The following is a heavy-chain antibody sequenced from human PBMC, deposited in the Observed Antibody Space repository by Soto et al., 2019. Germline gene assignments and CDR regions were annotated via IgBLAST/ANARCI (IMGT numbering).Heavy chain of an antibody. CDR3: STIFGVVNMDYYYYYGMDV. CDR1: GFTLSDHY. CDR2: SRDKAQGYST. D-gene: IGHD3-3*01. J-gene: IGHJ6*02. V-gene: IGHV3-72*01. Sequence: GGSLRLSCAGSGFTLSDHYIDWVRQAPGKGLEWVGRSRDKAQGYSTAYAASVKGRFTTSRDESKNSVYLQMNSLKTEDTAVYYCSTIFGVVNMDYYYYYGMDVWGQGTTVTVSS.